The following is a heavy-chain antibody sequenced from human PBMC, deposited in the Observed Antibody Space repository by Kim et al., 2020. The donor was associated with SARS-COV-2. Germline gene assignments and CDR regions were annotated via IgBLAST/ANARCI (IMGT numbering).Heavy chain of an antibody. V-gene: IGHV4-59*08. J-gene: IGHJ6*02. CDR3: ARHANYGEETYYYYGMDV. D-gene: IGHD4-17*01. Sequence: RRVTIAGDTSKNQFSLKLSSVTAADTAVYYCARHANYGEETYYYYGMDVWGQGTTVTVSS.